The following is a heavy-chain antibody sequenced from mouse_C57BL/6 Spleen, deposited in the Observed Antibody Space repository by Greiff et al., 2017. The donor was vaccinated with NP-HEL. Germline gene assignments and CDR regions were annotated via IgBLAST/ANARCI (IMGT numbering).Heavy chain of an antibody. V-gene: IGHV1-53*01. CDR1: GFTFTSYW. CDR3: ARERDYGGFAY. CDR2: INPGNGDT. D-gene: IGHD2-4*01. Sequence: VQLQQSGAELVKPGASVKLSCTASGFTFTSYWMHWVKQRPEQGLEWIGNINPGNGDTNYNEKFKSKVTLTVDKSSSTAYMQLSSLTSEDTAVYYCARERDYGGFAYWGQGTLVTVSA. J-gene: IGHJ3*01.